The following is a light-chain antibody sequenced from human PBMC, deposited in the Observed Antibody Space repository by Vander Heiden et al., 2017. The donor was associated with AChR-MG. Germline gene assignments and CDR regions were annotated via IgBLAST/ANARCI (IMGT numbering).Light chain of an antibody. J-gene: IGLJ3*02. CDR3: AAWDDSLNWWV. CDR2: SNN. CDR1: SSNIGSNP. V-gene: IGLV1-44*01. Sequence: QSVLTQPPSASGTPGQRVTISCSGSSSNIGSNPVNWYQQLPGTAPKLLIYSNNQRPSGVPDRFSGSKSGTSASLAISGLQSEDEADYYCAAWDDSLNWWVFGGGTKLTVL.